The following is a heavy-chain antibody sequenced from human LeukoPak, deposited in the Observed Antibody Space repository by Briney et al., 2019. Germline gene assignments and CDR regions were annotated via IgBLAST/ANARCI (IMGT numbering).Heavy chain of an antibody. CDR3: ARTTYYDFWSGALDV. CDR2: INPNSGGT. V-gene: IGHV1-2*06. J-gene: IGHJ6*04. Sequence: ASVKVSCKXSGYTFTGYYMHWVRQAPGQGLEWMGRINPNSGGTNYAQKFQGRVTMTRDTSISTAYMELSRLRSDDTAVYYCARTTYYDFWSGALDVWGKGTTVTVSS. CDR1: GYTFTGYY. D-gene: IGHD3-3*01.